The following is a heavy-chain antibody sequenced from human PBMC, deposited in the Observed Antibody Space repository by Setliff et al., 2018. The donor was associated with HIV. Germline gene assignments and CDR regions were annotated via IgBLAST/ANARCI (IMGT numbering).Heavy chain of an antibody. V-gene: IGHV1-69*13. D-gene: IGHD1-26*01. J-gene: IGHJ4*02. CDR3: ARSSPRFSGSYFDY. CDR1: GGTFSSYA. Sequence: SVKVSCKASGGTFSSYAINWVRQAPGQGLEWMGGIIPVFDTANYAQKFQGRVTITADESTSTSSMELSSLGSEDTAVYYCARSSPRFSGSYFDYWGQGTLVTVSS. CDR2: IIPVFDTA.